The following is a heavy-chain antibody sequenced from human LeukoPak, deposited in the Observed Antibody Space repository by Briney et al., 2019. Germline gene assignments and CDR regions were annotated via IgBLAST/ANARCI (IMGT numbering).Heavy chain of an antibody. D-gene: IGHD3-3*01. CDR2: IYTSGST. CDR3: ARDRPRSLEWLAAFDY. CDR1: GGSISSYY. V-gene: IGHV4-4*09. J-gene: IGHJ4*02. Sequence: PSETLSLTCTVSGGSISSYYWRWIRQPPGKGLEWIGYIYTSGSTNYNPSLKSRVTISLDTSKNQFSLKLSSVTAADTAVYYCARDRPRSLEWLAAFDYWGKGTLVTVSS.